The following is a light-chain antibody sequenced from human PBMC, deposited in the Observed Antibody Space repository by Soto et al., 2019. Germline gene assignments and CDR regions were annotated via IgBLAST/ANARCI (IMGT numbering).Light chain of an antibody. Sequence: QSVLTQPPSVSAAPGQRVTISCSGSTSNIGNNAVNWYQQLPGKAPKLLIHFDDRVPSGVSDRFSGSKSGPSASLAISGLQSEDEADDDCATWDDSLGDPLFGGGTKLTVL. CDR2: FDD. CDR1: TSNIGNNA. J-gene: IGLJ3*02. CDR3: ATWDDSLGDPL. V-gene: IGLV1-36*01.